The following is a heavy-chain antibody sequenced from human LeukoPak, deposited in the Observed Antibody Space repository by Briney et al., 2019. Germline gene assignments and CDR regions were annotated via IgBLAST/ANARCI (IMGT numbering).Heavy chain of an antibody. CDR1: GFTLSSYW. V-gene: IGHV3-7*03. CDR2: INHNGNVN. CDR3: TRGGGLDV. J-gene: IGHJ6*02. Sequence: GGSLRLSCAASGFTLSSYWMNWARQAPGKGLEWVASINHNGNVNYYVDSVKGRFTISRDNAKNSLYLQMSNLRAEDTAVYFCTRGGGLDVWGQGATVTVSS. D-gene: IGHD3-16*01.